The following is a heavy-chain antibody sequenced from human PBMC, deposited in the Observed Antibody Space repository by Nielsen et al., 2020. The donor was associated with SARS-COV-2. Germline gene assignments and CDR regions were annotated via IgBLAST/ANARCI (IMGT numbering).Heavy chain of an antibody. Sequence: GESLKISCAASGFTFSSYWMSWVRQAPGKGLEWVSSISSSSSYIYYADSVKGRFTISRDNAKNSLYLQMNSLRAEDTAVYYCARELFGGNSGYWGQGTLVTVSS. V-gene: IGHV3-21*01. CDR3: ARELFGGNSGY. J-gene: IGHJ4*02. CDR1: GFTFSSYW. D-gene: IGHD4-23*01. CDR2: ISSSSSYI.